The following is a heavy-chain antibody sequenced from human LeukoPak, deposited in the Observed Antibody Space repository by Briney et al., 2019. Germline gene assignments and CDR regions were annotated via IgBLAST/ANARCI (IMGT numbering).Heavy chain of an antibody. CDR2: IYYSGST. CDR1: GGSISSSSYY. Sequence: PSETLSLTCTVSGGSISSSSYYWGWIRQPPGKGLEWIGSIYYSGSTYYNPSLKSRVTISVDTSKNQFSLKLSSVTAADTAEYYCASREDYYDTGYYFDYWGQGTLVTVSS. J-gene: IGHJ4*02. CDR3: ASREDYYDTGYYFDY. D-gene: IGHD3-22*01. V-gene: IGHV4-39*01.